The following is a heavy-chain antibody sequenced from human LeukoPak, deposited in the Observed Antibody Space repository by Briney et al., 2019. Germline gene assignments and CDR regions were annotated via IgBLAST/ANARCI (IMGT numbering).Heavy chain of an antibody. V-gene: IGHV4-39*01. Sequence: SETLSLTCTVSGGSISSSSYYWGWIRQPPGKGLEWIGSIYYSGSTYYSPSLKSRVTISVDTSKNQFSLKLSSVTAADTAVYYCARGDYYDSSGYGYWGQGTLVTVSS. D-gene: IGHD3-22*01. CDR3: ARGDYYDSSGYGY. CDR2: IYYSGST. CDR1: GGSISSSSYY. J-gene: IGHJ4*02.